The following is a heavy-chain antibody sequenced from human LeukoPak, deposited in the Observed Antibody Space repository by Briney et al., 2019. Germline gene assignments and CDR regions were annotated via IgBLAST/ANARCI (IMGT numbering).Heavy chain of an antibody. D-gene: IGHD1-1*01. CDR1: GFTFSSYA. CDR2: ISGSGGST. J-gene: IGHJ3*01. V-gene: IGHV3-23*01. CDR3: ARWKPRSDALDV. Sequence: GGSLRLSCAASGFTFSSYAMSWVRQAPGKGLEWVSAISGSGGSTYYADSVKGRFTISRDNSKNTLYLQMNNLRAEDSAVYYCARWKPRSDALDVWGKGTMVMVSS.